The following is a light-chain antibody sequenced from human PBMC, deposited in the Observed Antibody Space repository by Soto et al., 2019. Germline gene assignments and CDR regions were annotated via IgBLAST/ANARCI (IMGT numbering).Light chain of an antibody. Sequence: EIVLTQSPATLSLSPGERATLSCRASQSVSSYLAWYQQNRGQAPRLLIHDASNRATGIPARFSGSGSGTDFTLTISSLEPEDFAVYYCQQRSSWPRTFGQGTKVEIK. CDR3: QQRSSWPRT. V-gene: IGKV3-11*01. CDR1: QSVSSY. CDR2: DAS. J-gene: IGKJ1*01.